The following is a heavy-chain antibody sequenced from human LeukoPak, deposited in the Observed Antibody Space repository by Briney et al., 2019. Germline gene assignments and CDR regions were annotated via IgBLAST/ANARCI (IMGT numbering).Heavy chain of an antibody. V-gene: IGHV1-46*01. D-gene: IGHD2-15*01. Sequence: ASVKVSCKASGYSFTGYYMHWVRQAPGQGLGWMGIINPSGGSTSYAQKFQGRVTMTRDMSTSTVYMELSSLRSEDTAVYYCAREVAATQIDYWGQGTLVTVSS. CDR3: AREVAATQIDY. CDR1: GYSFTGYY. CDR2: INPSGGST. J-gene: IGHJ4*02.